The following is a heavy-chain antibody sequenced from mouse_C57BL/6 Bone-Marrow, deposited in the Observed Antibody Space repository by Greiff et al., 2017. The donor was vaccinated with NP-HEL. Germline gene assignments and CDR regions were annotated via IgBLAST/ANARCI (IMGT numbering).Heavy chain of an antibody. CDR3: AREGVTTRENYYAMDY. J-gene: IGHJ4*01. CDR1: GFTFSSYA. D-gene: IGHD2-2*01. V-gene: IGHV5-4*01. CDR2: ISDGGSYT. Sequence: DVKLVESGGGLVKPGGSLKLSCAASGFTFSSYAMSWVRQTPEKRLEWVATISDGGSYTYYPDNVKGRFTISRDNAKNNLYLQMSHLKSEDTAMYYCAREGVTTRENYYAMDYWGQGTSVTVSS.